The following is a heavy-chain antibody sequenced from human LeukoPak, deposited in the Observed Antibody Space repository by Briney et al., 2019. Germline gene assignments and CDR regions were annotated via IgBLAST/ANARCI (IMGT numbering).Heavy chain of an antibody. J-gene: IGHJ4*02. CDR3: ARRGGYDGPFDY. CDR1: GGSISSSSYY. V-gene: IGHV4-39*01. CDR2: IYYSGIT. Sequence: PSETLSLTCTVSGGSISSSSYYWGWIRQPPGKGLEWIGSIYYSGITYYNPSLKSRVTISVDTSKNQFSLKLSSVTAADTAVYYCARRGGYDGPFDYWGQGTLVTVSS. D-gene: IGHD5-12*01.